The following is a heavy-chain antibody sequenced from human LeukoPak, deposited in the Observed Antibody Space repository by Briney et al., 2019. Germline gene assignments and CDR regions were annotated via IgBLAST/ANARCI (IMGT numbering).Heavy chain of an antibody. CDR1: GGSISSYY. D-gene: IGHD2-2*01. J-gene: IGHJ4*02. Sequence: SETLSLTCTVSGGSISSYYWSWIRQPPGKGLEWIGSMYYRGSTYHNPSLKSRVTISVDTSKNQFSLKLSSVTAADTAVYYCASSTSLSDPFDYWGQGTLVTVSS. CDR3: ASSTSLSDPFDY. V-gene: IGHV4-39*07. CDR2: MYYRGST.